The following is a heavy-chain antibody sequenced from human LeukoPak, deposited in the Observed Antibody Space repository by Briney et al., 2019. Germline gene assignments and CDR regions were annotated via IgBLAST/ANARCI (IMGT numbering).Heavy chain of an antibody. V-gene: IGHV3-64*02. Sequence: GGSLRLSCAASGFTFSMYSMHWVRQAPGKGLECVSAINSDGSSTYYADSVRGRFTISRDNSKNTLYLQMGSLITEDMVVYDCARVLAACVYWGQGTQAAVS. D-gene: IGHD2-15*01. CDR2: INSDGSST. CDR1: GFTFSMYS. CDR3: ARVLAACVY. J-gene: IGHJ4*02.